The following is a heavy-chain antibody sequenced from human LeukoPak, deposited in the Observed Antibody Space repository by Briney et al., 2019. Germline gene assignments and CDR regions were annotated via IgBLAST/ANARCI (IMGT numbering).Heavy chain of an antibody. Sequence: ASVKVSCKASGGTVSSYAISWVRQAPGQGLEWMGWISAYNGNTNYAQKLQGRVTMTTDTSTSTAYMELRSLRSDDTAVYYCARDDLAVAGTGWFDPWGQGTLVTVSS. D-gene: IGHD6-19*01. V-gene: IGHV1-18*01. J-gene: IGHJ5*02. CDR2: ISAYNGNT. CDR1: GGTVSSYA. CDR3: ARDDLAVAGTGWFDP.